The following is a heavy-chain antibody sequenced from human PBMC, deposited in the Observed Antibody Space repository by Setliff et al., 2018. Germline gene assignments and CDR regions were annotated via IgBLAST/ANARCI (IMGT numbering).Heavy chain of an antibody. CDR1: GYSFKSDDY. CDR2: DSPRGSP. CDR3: VRQEEETSMVMYYFTS. J-gene: IGHJ4*02. Sequence: PSETLSLTCDVSGYSFKSDDYWAWIRQSPGRGLEVIGSDSPRGSPYNNPSLKSRVSISEDRSKNRLSLKLNSVTAADTAIYYCVRQEEETSMVMYYFTSWGPGTLVTVSS. V-gene: IGHV4-38-2*01. D-gene: IGHD5-18*01.